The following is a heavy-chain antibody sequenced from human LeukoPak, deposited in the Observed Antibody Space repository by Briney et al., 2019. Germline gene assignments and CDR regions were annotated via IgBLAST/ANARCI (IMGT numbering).Heavy chain of an antibody. CDR2: IIPIFGTA. Sequence: SVKVSCKASGGTFSSYAISWVRQAPGQGLEWMGGIIPIFGTANYAQKFQGRVTITADESTSTAYMELSSLRSEDTAVYYCARGIIGYGVEKYYYYYGMDVWGQGTTVTVSS. J-gene: IGHJ6*02. CDR1: GGTFSSYA. V-gene: IGHV1-69*13. CDR3: ARGIIGYGVEKYYYYYGMDV. D-gene: IGHD5-18*01.